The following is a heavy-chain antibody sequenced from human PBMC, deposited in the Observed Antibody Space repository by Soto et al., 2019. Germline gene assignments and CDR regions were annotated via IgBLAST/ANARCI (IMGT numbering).Heavy chain of an antibody. CDR2: IYYRGTT. CDR1: SGSITSNTYY. V-gene: IGHV4-39*01. Sequence: QLQLQESGPGLVKPSETLSLTCTVSSGSITSNTYYWGWLRQPPGRGLEWIASIYYRGTTYYKPSLKSRVTISQKTSKNQFSLKLSSVTAADTDVYYCTGHSSRSPIDWGQGPLVTVSS. J-gene: IGHJ4*02. D-gene: IGHD6-13*01. CDR3: TGHSSRSPID.